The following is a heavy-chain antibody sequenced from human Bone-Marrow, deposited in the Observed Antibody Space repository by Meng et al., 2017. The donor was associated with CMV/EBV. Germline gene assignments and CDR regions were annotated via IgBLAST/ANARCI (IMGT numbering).Heavy chain of an antibody. V-gene: IGHV3-30-3*01. Sequence: GESLKISCAASGFTFSSYAMHWVRQAPGKGLEWVAVISYDGSNKYYADSVKDRFTISRDNSKNTLYLQMNSLRAEDTAVYYCARVGGSYYALDYWGQGTLVTVSS. D-gene: IGHD1-26*01. CDR2: ISYDGSNK. CDR1: GFTFSSYA. CDR3: ARVGGSYYALDY. J-gene: IGHJ4*02.